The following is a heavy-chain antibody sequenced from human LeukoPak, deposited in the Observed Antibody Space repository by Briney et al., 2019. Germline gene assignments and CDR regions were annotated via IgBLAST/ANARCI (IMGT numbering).Heavy chain of an antibody. V-gene: IGHV3-7*01. Sequence: GGSLRLSCAASGFTFSDYYMSWVRQAPGKGLEWVANIKQDGSEKYYVDSVKGRFTISRDNAKNSLYLQMNSLRAEDTAVYYCARVGCSSTSCLYYYYYYGMDVWGQGTTVTVSS. D-gene: IGHD2-2*01. CDR1: GFTFSDYY. CDR3: ARVGCSSTSCLYYYYYYGMDV. J-gene: IGHJ6*02. CDR2: IKQDGSEK.